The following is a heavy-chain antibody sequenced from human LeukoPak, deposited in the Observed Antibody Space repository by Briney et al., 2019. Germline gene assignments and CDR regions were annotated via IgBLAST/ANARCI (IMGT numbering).Heavy chain of an antibody. CDR3: VSFYETY. Sequence: GALRLSCAASGSYWMHWVRQAPGKGLVWVSHINSDGSWTGYADSVKGRFTISKDNAKNTVYLQMNNLRAEDTAVYYCVSFYETYWGRGTLVTVSS. CDR1: GSYW. CDR2: INSDGSWT. D-gene: IGHD2-2*01. J-gene: IGHJ4*02. V-gene: IGHV3-74*01.